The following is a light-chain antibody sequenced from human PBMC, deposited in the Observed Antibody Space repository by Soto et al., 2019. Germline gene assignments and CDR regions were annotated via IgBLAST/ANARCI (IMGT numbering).Light chain of an antibody. CDR2: GAS. V-gene: IGKV3-20*01. CDR1: LTISSNY. J-gene: IGKJ1*01. Sequence: EIVLTQSPGTLSLSPGERATLSCRASLTISSNYLAWYQQKPGQAPRLLIYGASNRATGIPDRFSGGGSGTDFTLTISGLEPEDFAMFFCQQYGNTPWTFGQGTTVEI. CDR3: QQYGNTPWT.